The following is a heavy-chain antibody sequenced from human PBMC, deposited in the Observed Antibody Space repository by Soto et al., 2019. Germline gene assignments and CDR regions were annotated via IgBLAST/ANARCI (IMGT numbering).Heavy chain of an antibody. CDR2: IDFSGRT. D-gene: IGHD3-16*01. J-gene: IGHJ4*02. V-gene: IGHV4-39*01. CDR1: GGYLRSIAGC. Sequence: SVILCLTCTVAGGYLRSIAGCWIWKRQPPGQGLEWIGNIDFSGRTSYNPSLRSRVTISADASKKQFSLKLTSVTAADTAIYYCARHGGEGIVITLGEVIPRVAFDSWGQGTVVTVSS. CDR3: ARHGGEGIVITLGEVIPRVAFDS.